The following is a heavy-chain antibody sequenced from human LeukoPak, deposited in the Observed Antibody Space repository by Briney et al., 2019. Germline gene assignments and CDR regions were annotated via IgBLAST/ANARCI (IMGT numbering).Heavy chain of an antibody. CDR1: GGSISSGGYY. Sequence: SSQTLSLTCTVSGGSISSGGYYWSWIRQPPGKGLEWIGYIYHSGSTYYNPSLKSRVTISVDRSKNQFSLKLSSVTAADTAVYYCARDEITIFGVTDPPKNWGQGTLVTVSS. J-gene: IGHJ4*02. CDR3: ARDEITIFGVTDPPKN. D-gene: IGHD3-3*01. CDR2: IYHSGST. V-gene: IGHV4-30-2*01.